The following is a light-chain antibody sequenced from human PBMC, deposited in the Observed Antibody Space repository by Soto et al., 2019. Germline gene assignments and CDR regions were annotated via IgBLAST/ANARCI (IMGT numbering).Light chain of an antibody. CDR1: NIGSTS. J-gene: IGLJ3*02. CDR2: LDS. V-gene: IGLV3-21*04. CDR3: HVWCSSSDHHV. Sequence: SYELTQPPSVSVAPGKTDRITCGGNNIGSTSVHWYQQKPGQAPVLVLYLDSDRPSGIPERFSGSNSGNTATLTISRVEAGDGADYYCHVWCSSSDHHVFGGGTKLTVL.